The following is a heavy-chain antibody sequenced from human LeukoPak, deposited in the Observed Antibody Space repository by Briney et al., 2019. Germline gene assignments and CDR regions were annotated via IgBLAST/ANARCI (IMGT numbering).Heavy chain of an antibody. J-gene: IGHJ4*02. V-gene: IGHV1-69*13. CDR2: IIPIFGTA. Sequence: GASVKVSCKASGGTFSSYAISWVRQAPGQGLEWMGGIIPIFGTANYAQKFQGRVTNTADESTSTAYMELSSLRSEDTAVYYCARPRGYCSSTSCFHFDYWGQGTLVTVSS. CDR3: ARPRGYCSSTSCFHFDY. D-gene: IGHD2-2*01. CDR1: GGTFSSYA.